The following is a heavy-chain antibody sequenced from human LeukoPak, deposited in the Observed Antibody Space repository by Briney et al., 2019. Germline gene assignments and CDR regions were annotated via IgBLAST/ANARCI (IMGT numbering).Heavy chain of an antibody. CDR2: IYTTGSI. Sequence: PSETLSLTCTVSVGSISSGSYYWIWIRQPAGKGLEWIGRIYTTGSINYSPSLKSRVTISIDTSKNQFSLKLYSVTAADTAVYYCAREEYSGSYDYWGQGTLVTVSS. V-gene: IGHV4-61*02. J-gene: IGHJ4*02. CDR3: AREEYSGSYDY. D-gene: IGHD1-26*01. CDR1: VGSISSGSYY.